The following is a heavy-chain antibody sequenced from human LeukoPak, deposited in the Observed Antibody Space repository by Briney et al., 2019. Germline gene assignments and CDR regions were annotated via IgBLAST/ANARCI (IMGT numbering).Heavy chain of an antibody. V-gene: IGHV3-21*01. Sequence: PGGSLRLSCAASGFTFSSYNMNWVRQAPGKGLEWVSSISSSSSYIYYADSVKGRFTISRDNAKNSLYLQMNSLRAEDTAVYYCAAYYDFWSGSDAFDIWGQGTMVTVSS. CDR2: ISSSSSYI. CDR1: GFTFSSYN. J-gene: IGHJ3*02. D-gene: IGHD3-3*01. CDR3: AAYYDFWSGSDAFDI.